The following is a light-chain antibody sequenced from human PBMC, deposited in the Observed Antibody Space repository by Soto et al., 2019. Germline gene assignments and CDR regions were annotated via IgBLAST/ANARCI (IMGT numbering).Light chain of an antibody. CDR2: AAS. J-gene: IGKJ3*01. CDR1: QVIANY. CDR3: QKYNSAPHP. Sequence: DIQMTQSPSSLSASVGDRVTITCRASQVIANYLAWFQQRPGEVPKLLIYAASTLHSGLPSRFSGSGSGTDFTLTIGSLQPEDVATYDCQKYNSAPHPFGPGTKVDIK. V-gene: IGKV1-27*01.